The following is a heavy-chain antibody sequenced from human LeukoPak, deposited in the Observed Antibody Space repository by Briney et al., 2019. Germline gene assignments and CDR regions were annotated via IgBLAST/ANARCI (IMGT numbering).Heavy chain of an antibody. CDR1: GASISSYY. CDR2: IYYSGST. V-gene: IGHV4-59*12. J-gene: IGHJ4*02. Sequence: SETLSLTCTVSGASISSYYWSWIRQPPGKGVKWIGNIYYSGSTNYNPSLKSRVTMSVDTSKNQFSLKLSSVTAADTAVYYCARDRYYYDSSGYYVFDYWGQGTLVTVSS. D-gene: IGHD3-22*01. CDR3: ARDRYYYDSSGYYVFDY.